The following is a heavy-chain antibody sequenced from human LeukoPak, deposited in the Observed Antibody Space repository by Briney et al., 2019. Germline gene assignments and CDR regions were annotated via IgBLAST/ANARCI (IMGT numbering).Heavy chain of an antibody. D-gene: IGHD3-3*01. CDR3: ARDDDDFWSGYYQEYYFDY. CDR1: GFTFSSYS. J-gene: IGHJ4*02. V-gene: IGHV3-7*01. CDR2: IKQDGSEK. Sequence: GGSPRLSCAASGFTFSSYSMSWVRQAPGKGLEWVANIKQDGSEKYYVDSVKGRFTISRDNAKNSLYLQMNSLRAEDTAVYYCARDDDDFWSGYYQEYYFDYWGQGTLVTVSS.